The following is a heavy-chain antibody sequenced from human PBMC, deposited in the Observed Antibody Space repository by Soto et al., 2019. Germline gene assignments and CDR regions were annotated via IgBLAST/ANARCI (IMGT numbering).Heavy chain of an antibody. Sequence: GGSLRLSCAASGFTFSSYSMNWVRQAPGKGLEWVSSISSSSSYIYYADSVKGRFTISRDNAKNSLYLQMNSLRAEDTAVYYCARDYYDSSGYYKGWFDPWRQGTLVTVSS. CDR3: ARDYYDSSGYYKGWFDP. J-gene: IGHJ5*02. CDR1: GFTFSSYS. V-gene: IGHV3-21*01. D-gene: IGHD3-22*01. CDR2: ISSSSSYI.